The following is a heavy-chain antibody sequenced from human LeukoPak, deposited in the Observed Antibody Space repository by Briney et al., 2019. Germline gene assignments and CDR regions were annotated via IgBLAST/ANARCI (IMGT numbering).Heavy chain of an antibody. CDR1: GYTFTGYY. CDR2: INPNSGGT. Sequence: ASVKVSCKASGYTFTGYYMHWVRQAPGQGLEWMGWINPNSGGTNYAQKLQGRVTMTTDTSTSTAYMELRSLRSDDTAVYYCARIGGIVATGNIDYWGQGTLVTVSS. CDR3: ARIGGIVATGNIDY. V-gene: IGHV1-2*02. J-gene: IGHJ4*02. D-gene: IGHD5-12*01.